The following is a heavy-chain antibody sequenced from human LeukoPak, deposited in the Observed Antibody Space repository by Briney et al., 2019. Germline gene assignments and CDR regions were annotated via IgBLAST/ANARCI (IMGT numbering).Heavy chain of an antibody. CDR3: ARDSIAAAGTGKRDYYFDY. J-gene: IGHJ4*02. Sequence: GASVEVSCKASGYTFTSYYMHWVRQAPGQGLEWMGIINPSGGSASYAQKFQGRVTMTRDMSTSTVYMELSSLRSEDTAVYYCARDSIAAAGTGKRDYYFDYWGQGTLVTVSS. D-gene: IGHD6-13*01. CDR2: INPSGGSA. V-gene: IGHV1-46*01. CDR1: GYTFTSYY.